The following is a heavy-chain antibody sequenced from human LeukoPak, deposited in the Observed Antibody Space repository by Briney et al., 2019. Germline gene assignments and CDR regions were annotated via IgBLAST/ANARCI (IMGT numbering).Heavy chain of an antibody. V-gene: IGHV3-66*01. Sequence: GGSLRLSCAASGFAVSSNYMNWVRQAPGKGLEWVSLIYSGGSTYYADSVKGRFTISRDNSKNTLYLQMNSLRAEDTAVYYCAKTLTPDRYSSSWYGNFQHWGQGTLVTVSS. D-gene: IGHD6-13*01. CDR3: AKTLTPDRYSSSWYGNFQH. J-gene: IGHJ1*01. CDR2: IYSGGST. CDR1: GFAVSSNY.